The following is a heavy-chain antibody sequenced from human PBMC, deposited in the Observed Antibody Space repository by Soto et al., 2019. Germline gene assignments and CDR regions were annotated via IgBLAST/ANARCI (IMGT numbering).Heavy chain of an antibody. V-gene: IGHV5-10-1*01. CDR3: ARVVREIVVVPAALNYYGMDV. CDR1: GYSFTSYW. CDR2: IDPSDSYT. D-gene: IGHD2-2*01. J-gene: IGHJ6*02. Sequence: SCKGSGYSFTSYWISWVRQMPGKGLEWMGRIDPSDSYTNYSPSFQGHVTISADKSISTAYLQWSSLKASDTAMYYCARVVREIVVVPAALNYYGMDVWGQGTTVTVSS.